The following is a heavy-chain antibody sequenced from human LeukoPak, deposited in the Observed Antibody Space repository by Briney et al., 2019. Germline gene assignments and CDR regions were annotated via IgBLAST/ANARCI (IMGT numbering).Heavy chain of an antibody. CDR1: GFTFSSYW. V-gene: IGHV3-7*01. Sequence: GGSLRLSCAASGFTFSSYWMNWVRQAPGKGLEWVANINQDGSEKYYVDSVKGRFTISRDNAKKSLYLQMNSLRAEDTAVYYCARHLSGITGYTYGRGIDYWGQGTPVTVSS. CDR2: INQDGSEK. CDR3: ARHLSGITGYTYGRGIDY. J-gene: IGHJ4*02. D-gene: IGHD5-18*01.